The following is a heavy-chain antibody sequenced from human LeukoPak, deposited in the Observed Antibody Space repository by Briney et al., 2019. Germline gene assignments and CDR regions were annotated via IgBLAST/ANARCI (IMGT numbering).Heavy chain of an antibody. CDR1: GFTFSSYA. V-gene: IGHV3-23*01. Sequence: AGSLRLSCAASGFTFSSYAIIWVRQAPGKGLEWVLAISGSGGSTSYADSVKGRFTISRDNSKNTLYLQMNSLRAEDTAVYYCARGITESTSDYWGQGTLVTVSS. D-gene: IGHD1-7*01. J-gene: IGHJ4*02. CDR3: ARGITESTSDY. CDR2: ISGSGGST.